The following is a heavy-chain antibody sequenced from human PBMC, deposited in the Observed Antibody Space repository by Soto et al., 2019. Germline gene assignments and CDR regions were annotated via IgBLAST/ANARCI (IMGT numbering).Heavy chain of an antibody. V-gene: IGHV3-30*18. Sequence: EPGGGVVQPGRSLRLSCAASGFTFSSYGMYWVRQAPGKGLEWVAGISYDGSNKYYADSVKGRFTISRDNSKNTLYLQMNSLRAEDTAVYYCAKGSYSGIYSDFDYWGQGTLVTVSS. CDR1: GFTFSSYG. D-gene: IGHD1-26*01. J-gene: IGHJ4*02. CDR2: ISYDGSNK. CDR3: AKGSYSGIYSDFDY.